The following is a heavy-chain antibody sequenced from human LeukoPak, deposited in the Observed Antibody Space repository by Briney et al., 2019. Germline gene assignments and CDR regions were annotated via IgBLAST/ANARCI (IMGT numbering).Heavy chain of an antibody. CDR3: AKESSSWYYSYYMDV. J-gene: IGHJ6*03. D-gene: IGHD6-13*01. Sequence: GGSLRLSCVTSGFTFSSYGMYWVRQAPGKGLEWVAFIRYDGSDKYYADSVKGRFTISRDNSKNTLYLQMNSLRAEDTAVYYCAKESSSWYYSYYMDVWGKGTTVTVSS. CDR2: IRYDGSDK. CDR1: GFTFSSYG. V-gene: IGHV3-30*02.